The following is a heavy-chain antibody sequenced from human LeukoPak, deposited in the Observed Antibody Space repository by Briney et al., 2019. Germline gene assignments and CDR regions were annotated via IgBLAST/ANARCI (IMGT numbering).Heavy chain of an antibody. J-gene: IGHJ4*02. CDR3: ARRVYYGSGPRYYFDY. D-gene: IGHD3-10*01. V-gene: IGHV5-51*01. Sequence: AGESLKISCKGSGYSFNTYWIGWVRQMPGKGLEWMGIIYPGDSDTRYSPSFQGPVTISADKSLSTAYLQWGSLKASDTAMYYCARRVYYGSGPRYYFDYWGQGTLVTVSS. CDR1: GYSFNTYW. CDR2: IYPGDSDT.